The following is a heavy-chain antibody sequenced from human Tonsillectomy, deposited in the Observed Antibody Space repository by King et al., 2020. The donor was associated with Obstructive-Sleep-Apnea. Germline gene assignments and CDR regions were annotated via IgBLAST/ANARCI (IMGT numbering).Heavy chain of an antibody. J-gene: IGHJ4*02. CDR2: ISGTGGST. D-gene: IGHD3-10*01. V-gene: IGHV3-23*01. Sequence: DVQLLESGGGLVQPGGSLRLSCAASGFTFNTYAMSWVRQAPGKGLEWVSAISGTGGSTYYADSVKGRFTISRDNSKNTLYLQMDSLRAEDTAVYFCVTELRKYFDYWGQGALVTVSS. CDR3: VTELRKYFDY. CDR1: GFTFNTYA.